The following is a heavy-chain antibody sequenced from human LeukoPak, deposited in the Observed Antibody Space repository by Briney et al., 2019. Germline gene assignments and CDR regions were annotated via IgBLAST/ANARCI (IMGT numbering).Heavy chain of an antibody. V-gene: IGHV3-21*01. D-gene: IGHD4-11*01. CDR2: ISSSSSYI. Sequence: GGSLRLSCGASGFTFSSYSVYWVRQAPGKGLEWVSSISSSSSYIYYADSVKGRFNISRDNAKNSLYLQMNRLRAADTAVYYCAREDHRNYNYWGQGTLVTVSS. CDR3: AREDHRNYNY. CDR1: GFTFSSYS. J-gene: IGHJ4*02.